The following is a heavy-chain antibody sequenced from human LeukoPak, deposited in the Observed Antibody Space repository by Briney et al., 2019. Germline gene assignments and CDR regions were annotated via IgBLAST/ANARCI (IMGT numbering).Heavy chain of an antibody. V-gene: IGHV1-2*02. D-gene: IGHD3-3*01. CDR3: ARDLEGADFWSGSYDY. CDR2: INPNSGGT. CDR1: GYTFTGYY. Sequence: ASVKVSCKASGYTFTGYYMHWVRQAPGQGLEWMGWINPNSGGTNYAQKFQGRVTMTRDTSISTAYMELSRLRSDDTAVYYCARDLEGADFWSGSYDYWGQGTLVTVSP. J-gene: IGHJ4*02.